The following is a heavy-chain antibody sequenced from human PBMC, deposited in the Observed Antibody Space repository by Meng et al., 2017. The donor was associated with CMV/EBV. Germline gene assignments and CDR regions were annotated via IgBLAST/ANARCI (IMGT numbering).Heavy chain of an antibody. J-gene: IGHJ4*02. CDR2: IRSKAYGGTT. CDR3: TRDADRYCSSTSCVPFNY. Sequence: GGSLRLSCTASGFTFGDYAMSWVRQAPGKGLEWVGSIRSKAYGGTTEYAASVKGRFTISRDDSKSIAYLQMNSLKTEDTAVYYCTRDADRYCSSTSCVPFNYWGQGTLVTVSS. CDR1: GFTFGDYA. V-gene: IGHV3-49*04. D-gene: IGHD2-2*01.